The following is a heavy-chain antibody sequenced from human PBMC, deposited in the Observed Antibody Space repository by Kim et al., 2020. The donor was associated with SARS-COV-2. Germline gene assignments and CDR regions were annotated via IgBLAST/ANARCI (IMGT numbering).Heavy chain of an antibody. D-gene: IGHD7-27*01. Sequence: GGSLRLSCGGSGFTFRDYYLSWIRQAPGRGLGWVSSFVRTSSNTTNANSVKGGLTISRDNAKNSLFLDMTTRRAEDTAGYYGWVNKGDKLGRDHWGQ. CDR3: WVNKGDKLGRDH. J-gene: IGHJ4*02. CDR1: GFTFRDYY. CDR2: FVRTSSNT. V-gene: IGHV3-11*03.